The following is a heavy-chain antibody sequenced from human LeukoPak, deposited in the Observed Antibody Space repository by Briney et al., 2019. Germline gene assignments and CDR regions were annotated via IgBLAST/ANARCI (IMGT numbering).Heavy chain of an antibody. J-gene: IGHJ4*02. CDR3: TRRTTGHDY. CDR1: GVSFDDSY. Sequence: PSETLSLTCAVSGVSFDDSYWSWVRQTPGKGLEWIGEINHSGYTNDSPSLKSRVTLSIDTSRKQFSLNLRSVTVADAGIYYCTRRTTGHDYWGQGTLVTVSS. D-gene: IGHD4-17*01. CDR2: INHSGYT. V-gene: IGHV4-34*01.